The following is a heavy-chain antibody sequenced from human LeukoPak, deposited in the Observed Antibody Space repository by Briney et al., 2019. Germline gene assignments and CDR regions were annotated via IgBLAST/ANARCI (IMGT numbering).Heavy chain of an antibody. Sequence: GESLKISCKGSGYSFTSYWIGWVRQAPGQGLEWMGWINPNSGGTNYAQKFQGRVTMTRDTSISTAYMELSRLRSDDTAVYYCARDSGSYGYWGQGTLVTVSS. D-gene: IGHD1-26*01. V-gene: IGHV1-2*02. CDR2: INPNSGGT. CDR1: GYSFTSYW. J-gene: IGHJ4*02. CDR3: ARDSGSYGY.